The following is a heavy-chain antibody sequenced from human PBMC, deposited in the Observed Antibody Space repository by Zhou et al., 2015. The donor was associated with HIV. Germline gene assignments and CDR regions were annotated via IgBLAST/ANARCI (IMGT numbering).Heavy chain of an antibody. CDR1: GFSLSAYS. CDR2: IGGGSGTST. J-gene: IGHJ4*02. V-gene: IGHV3-48*02. Sequence: EVQVVESGGGLVQPGGSLRLSCAPSGFSLSAYSMNWVRQAAGKGLEWVSYIGGGSGTSTLYADSVRGRFTISKDIAKNSLYLQMNSLRDEDTALYYCAKDPGPGMGYPLGGLSVPTFFDNWGQGTLVTVSS. CDR3: AKDPGPGMGYPLGGLSVPTFFDN. D-gene: IGHD3-16*02.